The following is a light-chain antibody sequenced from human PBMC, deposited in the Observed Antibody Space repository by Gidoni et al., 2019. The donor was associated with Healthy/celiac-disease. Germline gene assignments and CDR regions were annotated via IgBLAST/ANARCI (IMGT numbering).Light chain of an antibody. Sequence: DIVMTQSPLSLPVTPGEPASISCRSSQSLLHSNGYNYLDWYLQKPVQSPQLLIYLGSNRASGVPDRFSGSGSGTDFTLKISRVEAEDVGVYYCMQALQTPYTCGQGTKLEIK. J-gene: IGKJ2*01. CDR1: QSLLHSNGYNY. V-gene: IGKV2-28*01. CDR2: LGS. CDR3: MQALQTPYT.